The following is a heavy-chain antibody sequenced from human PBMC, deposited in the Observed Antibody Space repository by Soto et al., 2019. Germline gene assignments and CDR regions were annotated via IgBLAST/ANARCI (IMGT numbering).Heavy chain of an antibody. Sequence: EVQLVESGGGLVQPGGSLRLSCAASGFTFTNYWMSWVRQAPGKGLEWVANINQDGSEKYYVDSVKGRFTISRDNAKNSRYLQMNSLGAEDTSVYYCARDYPQWPLRYWGQRTLVTVSS. CDR2: INQDGSEK. D-gene: IGHD6-19*01. CDR1: GFTFTNYW. V-gene: IGHV3-7*01. J-gene: IGHJ4*02. CDR3: ARDYPQWPLRY.